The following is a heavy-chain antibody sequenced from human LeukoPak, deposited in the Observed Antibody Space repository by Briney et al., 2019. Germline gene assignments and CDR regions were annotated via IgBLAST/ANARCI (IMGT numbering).Heavy chain of an antibody. CDR1: GGSISSGDYY. CDR2: IYYSGST. J-gene: IGHJ5*02. CDR3: ARGLGYCTNGVCPENWFDP. Sequence: PSETLSLTCTVSGGSISSGDYYWSWIRQPPGKGLEWIGYIYYSGSTYYNPSLKSRVTISVDTSKNQFSLKLSSVTAADTAVYYCARGLGYCTNGVCPENWFDPWGQGTLVTVSS. D-gene: IGHD2-8*01. V-gene: IGHV4-30-4*01.